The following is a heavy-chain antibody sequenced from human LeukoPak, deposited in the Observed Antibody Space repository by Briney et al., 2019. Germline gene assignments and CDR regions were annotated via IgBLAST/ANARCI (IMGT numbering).Heavy chain of an antibody. V-gene: IGHV5-51*01. D-gene: IGHD3-10*01. CDR1: GYSFTHYW. CDR2: IYPGDSDT. CDR3: ARHWASSGSFDI. Sequence: GESLKISCKGFGYSFTHYWIAWVRQMPGKGLEWMGIIYPGDSDTRYSPSFQGQVTISADKYISTAYLQWSSLKPSDTAMYYCARHWASSGSFDIWGQGTMVTVSS. J-gene: IGHJ3*02.